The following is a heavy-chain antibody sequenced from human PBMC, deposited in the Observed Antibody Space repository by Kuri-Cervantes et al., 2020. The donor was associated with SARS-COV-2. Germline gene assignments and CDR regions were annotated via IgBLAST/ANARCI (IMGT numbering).Heavy chain of an antibody. D-gene: IGHD3-22*01. CDR1: GGSFSSYY. CDR3: ARDNMIVAAFDY. Sequence: SETLSLTCAVYGGSFSSYYWSWIRQPPGKGLEWIGSIYHSGSTYYNLSLKSRVTISVDTSKNQFSLKLSSVTAADTAVYYCARDNMIVAAFDYWGQGTLVTVSS. CDR2: IYHSGST. J-gene: IGHJ4*02. V-gene: IGHV4-34*01.